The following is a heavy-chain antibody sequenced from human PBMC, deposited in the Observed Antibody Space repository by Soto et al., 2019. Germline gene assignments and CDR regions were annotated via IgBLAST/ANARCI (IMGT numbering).Heavy chain of an antibody. D-gene: IGHD5-18*01. J-gene: IGHJ6*02. Sequence: QVQVVQSGAEVKKPGSSVKVSCKVSGGIFTNNAISWVRQAPGQGLEWLGGVIPLFDTAYYAQIFRGRLRISADGATTTAYMELSRLTSADMAVYFCASGGHNDGYNFYHGMDVWGQGTTGTVS. CDR2: VIPLFDTA. CDR1: GGIFTNNA. CDR3: ASGGHNDGYNFYHGMDV. V-gene: IGHV1-69*01.